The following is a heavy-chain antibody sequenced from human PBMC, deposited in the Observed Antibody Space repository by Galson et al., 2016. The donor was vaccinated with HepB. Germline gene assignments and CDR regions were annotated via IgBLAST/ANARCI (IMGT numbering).Heavy chain of an antibody. J-gene: IGHJ5*02. CDR3: ARYYVPGA. Sequence: SLRLSCADSGFTFNTYGMNWVRQAPGKGLEWVSYISSASSIKYYADSVKGRFTISRDNARHSLYLEMNSLRGEDTAMYYCARYYVPGAWGQGVLVTVSS. CDR2: ISSASSIK. V-gene: IGHV3-48*04. D-gene: IGHD1-26*01. CDR1: GFTFNTYG.